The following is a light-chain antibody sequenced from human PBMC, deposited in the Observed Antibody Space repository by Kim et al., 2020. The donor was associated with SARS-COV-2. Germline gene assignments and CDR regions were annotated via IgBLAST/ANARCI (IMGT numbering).Light chain of an antibody. CDR2: DAS. J-gene: IGKJ2*02. CDR1: QSVSSY. Sequence: EIVLTQSPATLSLSPGERATLSCRASQSVSSYLAWYQQKPGQAPRLLIYDASNRATGIPARFSGSGSGTDFTLTISSLEPEDFAVYYCQQRSNWRCTFGQGTKLEI. CDR3: QQRSNWRCT. V-gene: IGKV3-11*01.